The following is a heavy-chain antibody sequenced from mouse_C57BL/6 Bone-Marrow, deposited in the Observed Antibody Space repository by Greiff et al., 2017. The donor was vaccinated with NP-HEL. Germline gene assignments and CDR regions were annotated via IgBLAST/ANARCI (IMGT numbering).Heavy chain of an antibody. CDR3: ARCFYAMDY. CDR2: LNPYNGGT. Sequence: VQLKESGPVLVKPGASVKMSCKASGYTFTDYYMNWVKQSHGKSLEWIGVLNPYNGGTSYNQKFKGKATLTVDKSSSTAYMELNSLTSEDSAVYYCARCFYAMDYWGQGTSVTVSS. V-gene: IGHV1-19*01. CDR1: GYTFTDYY. J-gene: IGHJ4*01.